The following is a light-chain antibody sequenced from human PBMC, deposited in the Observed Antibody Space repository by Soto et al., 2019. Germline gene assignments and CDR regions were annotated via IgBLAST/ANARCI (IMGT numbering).Light chain of an antibody. CDR2: GAS. V-gene: IGKV3-20*01. CDR3: QQYGSSLGT. J-gene: IGKJ1*01. CDR1: QIVTSRY. Sequence: EIVLTQSPGTLSLSPGERATLSCRASQIVTSRYLAWYQQKPGQAPRLLIFGASIRDSGVTDRFSGSGSGTDFTLTISRLEAEDSAVYYCQQYGSSLGTFGQGTKVEIK.